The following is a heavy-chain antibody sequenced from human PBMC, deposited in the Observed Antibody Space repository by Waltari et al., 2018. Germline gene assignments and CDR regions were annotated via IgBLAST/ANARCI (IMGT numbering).Heavy chain of an antibody. V-gene: IGHV3-21*03. D-gene: IGHD3-10*01. CDR1: GFGFSDSD. CDR3: TRDLYGSGGDWFDP. CDR2: IGGGSRSYI. Sequence: ELQLVESGGGLVKPGGSLRLTCAASGFGFSDSDMNWVRQAPGKGLEGVSSIGGGSRSYIFYADSVKGRFTVSRDNAKNSLYLQMNSLRAGDTAIYYCTRDLYGSGGDWFDPWGQGTLVTVSS. J-gene: IGHJ5*02.